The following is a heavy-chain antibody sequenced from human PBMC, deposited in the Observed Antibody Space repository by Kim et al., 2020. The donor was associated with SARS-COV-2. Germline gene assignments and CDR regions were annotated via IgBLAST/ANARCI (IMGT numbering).Heavy chain of an antibody. Sequence: GGSLRLSCAASGFTFSDHYMDWVRQAPGKGLEWVGRIRVKANSYTTEYAASVKGRFIISRDDSKNSLYLQMNSLKTEDTAEYYCTRGTIVGAYFDSWGQGTLVTVSS. J-gene: IGHJ4*02. V-gene: IGHV3-72*01. CDR2: IRVKANSYTT. CDR3: TRGTIVGAYFDS. CDR1: GFTFSDHY. D-gene: IGHD1-26*01.